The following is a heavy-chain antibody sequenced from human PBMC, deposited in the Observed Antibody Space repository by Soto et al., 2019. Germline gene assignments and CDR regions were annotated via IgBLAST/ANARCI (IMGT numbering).Heavy chain of an antibody. CDR3: AREDSIIIPAVSDF. J-gene: IGHJ4*02. Sequence: LGGSLRLSCAVSGFYFNNYGINWVRQPPGKGLEWVSSVSKSDYTYYSDPVRGRFTISRDNAKNSVSLQMNSLRAEDTAVYYCAREDSIIIPAVSDFWGQGTLVTVSS. CDR1: GFYFNNYG. CDR2: VSKSDYT. D-gene: IGHD2-2*01. V-gene: IGHV3-21*01.